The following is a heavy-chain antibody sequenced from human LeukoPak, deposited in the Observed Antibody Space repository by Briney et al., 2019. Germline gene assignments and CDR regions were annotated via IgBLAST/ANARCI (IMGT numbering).Heavy chain of an antibody. CDR3: ARDGWFGEQRLDY. V-gene: IGHV3-53*05. CDR1: GFTVSTNC. CDR2: IYSGGTT. D-gene: IGHD3-10*01. J-gene: IGHJ4*02. Sequence: GGSLRLSCAASGFTVSTNCMTWVRQAPGKGLEWVSTIYSGGTTYYADSVKGRFTTSRDNSKNTLYLQMNSLRAEDTAVYYCARDGWFGEQRLDYWGQGTLVTVSS.